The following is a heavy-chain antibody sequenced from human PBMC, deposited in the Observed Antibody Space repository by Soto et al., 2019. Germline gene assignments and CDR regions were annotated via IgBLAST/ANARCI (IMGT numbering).Heavy chain of an antibody. Sequence: EVQLLESGGGLVQPGGSLRLSCAASGFTFSSYAMSWVRQAPGKGLEWVSAISGSGGSTYYADSVKGRFTISRDNSKNTLYLQMNSLRAEDTAVYYCAKDRWNYYDSIPCFDYWGQGTLVTVSS. V-gene: IGHV3-23*01. CDR1: GFTFSSYA. D-gene: IGHD3-22*01. CDR2: ISGSGGST. CDR3: AKDRWNYYDSIPCFDY. J-gene: IGHJ4*02.